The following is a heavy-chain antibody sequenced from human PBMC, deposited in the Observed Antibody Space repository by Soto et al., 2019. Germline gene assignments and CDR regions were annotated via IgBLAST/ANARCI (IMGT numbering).Heavy chain of an antibody. CDR3: AKVTPLYDFWSGSSYYFDY. J-gene: IGHJ4*02. V-gene: IGHV3-23*01. Sequence: GGSLRLSCAASGFTFSSYAMSWVRQAPGKGLEWVSAISGSGGSTYYADSVKGRFTISRDNSKNTLYLQMNSLRAEDTAVYYCAKVTPLYDFWSGSSYYFDYWGQGTLVTVSS. CDR1: GFTFSSYA. D-gene: IGHD3-3*01. CDR2: ISGSGGST.